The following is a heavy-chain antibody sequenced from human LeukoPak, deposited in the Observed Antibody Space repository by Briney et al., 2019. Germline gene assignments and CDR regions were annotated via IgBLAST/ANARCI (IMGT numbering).Heavy chain of an antibody. CDR2: IIGNGASS. CDR3: KRVCSGSTCYPLDS. CDR1: GFTFSVAG. D-gene: IGHD6-19*01. J-gene: IGHJ4*02. Sequence: GGSLRLSCVASGFTFSVAGMHWVRQAPGKGPEWVSAIIGNGASSYYADSVKGRFTISRDNSKSTLYLQMNSLRVEDTGIYRAKRVCSGSTCYPLDSWGQGTRVTVSS. V-gene: IGHV3-23*01.